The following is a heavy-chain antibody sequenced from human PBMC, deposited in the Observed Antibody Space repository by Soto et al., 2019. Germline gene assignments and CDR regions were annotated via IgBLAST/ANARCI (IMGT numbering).Heavy chain of an antibody. Sequence: SETLSLTCTVSGGSISSYYWSWIRQPPGRGLEWIGYIYYSGSTNYNPSLKSRVTISVDTSKNQFSLNLSSVTAADTAVYYCARGSSGFRFDYWGQGTLVTVSS. CDR2: IYYSGST. CDR3: ARGSSGFRFDY. V-gene: IGHV4-59*08. J-gene: IGHJ4*02. D-gene: IGHD6-19*01. CDR1: GGSISSYY.